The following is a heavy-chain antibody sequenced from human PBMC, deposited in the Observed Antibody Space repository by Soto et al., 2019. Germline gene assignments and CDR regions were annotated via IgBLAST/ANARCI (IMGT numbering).Heavy chain of an antibody. J-gene: IGHJ4*02. CDR3: ARDKITGLFDY. Sequence: QVQLQQWGAGLLKPSETLSLTCAVYGGSFSGYDWTWIRQPPGTGLEWIGEINHSGSSNYNPSLKSGVPISVDTYTNQSSLKLTSMTAADTAVYYWARDKITGLFDYWGQETLVTVSS. V-gene: IGHV4-34*01. CDR1: GGSFSGYD. D-gene: IGHD2-8*02. CDR2: INHSGSS.